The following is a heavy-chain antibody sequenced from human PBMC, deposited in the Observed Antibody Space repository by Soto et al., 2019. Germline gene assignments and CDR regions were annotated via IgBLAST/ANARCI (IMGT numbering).Heavy chain of an antibody. D-gene: IGHD2-21*01. CDR2: ISYDGSHE. CDR1: GTTFGIYA. CDR3: GGGHSDLYYYYGLDF. J-gene: IGHJ6*02. V-gene: IGHV3-30*03. Sequence: QVQLVESGGDVVQPGRSLRLSCAGSGTTFGIYAMHWVRQAPGKGLEWVAVISYDGSHEFYADSVKGRFTISRDNSNNMLYLQMNSLKPADAAVYFCGGGHSDLYYYYGLDFWGQGTTVTVSS.